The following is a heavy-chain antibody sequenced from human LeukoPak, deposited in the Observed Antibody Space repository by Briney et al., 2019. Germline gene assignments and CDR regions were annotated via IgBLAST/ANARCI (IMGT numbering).Heavy chain of an antibody. CDR3: ARDYPAAGDY. CDR2: IKQDGSEK. CDR1: GFSFSRYW. V-gene: IGHV3-7*01. J-gene: IGHJ4*02. D-gene: IGHD6-13*01. Sequence: GGSLRLSCAASGFSFSRYWMSWVRQAPGKGLEWVANIKQDGSEKNYVESVKGRFTISRDNAKNSLYLQMNSLRAEDTAVYYCARDYPAAGDYWGQGTLVTASS.